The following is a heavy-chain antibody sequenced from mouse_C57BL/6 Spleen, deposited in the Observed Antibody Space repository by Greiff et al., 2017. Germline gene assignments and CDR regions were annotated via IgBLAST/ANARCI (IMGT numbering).Heavy chain of an antibody. CDR3: ARYTYYGSSYVYYAMDY. V-gene: IGHV7-3*01. Sequence: EVQLVESGGGLVQPGGSLSLSCAASGFTFTDYYMSWVRQPPGKALEWLGFIRNKANGYTTEYSASVKGRFTISRDNSQSILYLQMNALRAEDSATYYCARYTYYGSSYVYYAMDYWGQGTSVTVSS. CDR2: IRNKANGYTT. CDR1: GFTFTDYY. J-gene: IGHJ4*01. D-gene: IGHD1-1*01.